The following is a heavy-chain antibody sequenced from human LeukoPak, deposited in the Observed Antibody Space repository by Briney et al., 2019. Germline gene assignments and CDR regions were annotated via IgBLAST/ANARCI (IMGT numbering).Heavy chain of an antibody. D-gene: IGHD2-15*01. J-gene: IGHJ4*02. CDR3: ARTTLGYCSGGSCYSFDY. V-gene: IGHV4-30-4*01. CDR2: IYYSGST. CDR1: GGSISSGDYY. Sequence: PSETLSLTCTVSGGSISSGDYYWSWIRQPPGKGLEWIGYIYYSGSTYYNPSLKSRVTISVDTSKNQFSLKLSSVTAADTAVYYCARTTLGYCSGGSCYSFDYWGQGTLVTVSS.